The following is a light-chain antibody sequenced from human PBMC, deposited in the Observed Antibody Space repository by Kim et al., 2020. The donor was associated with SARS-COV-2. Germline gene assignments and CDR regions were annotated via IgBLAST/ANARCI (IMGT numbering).Light chain of an antibody. Sequence: DIQMTQSPSSLSASVGESITISCRAGQSIDNYLNWYQHKPGRAPDLLISAASSLRAGVPSRFSGSGSGTDFTLTISTLQPEDFATYYCQQNYGSPLTFGGGTKVDIK. CDR1: QSIDNY. V-gene: IGKV1-39*01. CDR2: AAS. J-gene: IGKJ4*01. CDR3: QQNYGSPLT.